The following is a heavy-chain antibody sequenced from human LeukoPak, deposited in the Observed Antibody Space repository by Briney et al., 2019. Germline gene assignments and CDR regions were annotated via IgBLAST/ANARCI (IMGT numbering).Heavy chain of an antibody. D-gene: IGHD3-10*01. CDR2: ISSSGSTK. J-gene: IGHJ4*02. CDR3: AREFRGVTRYFDY. V-gene: IGHV3-48*03. Sequence: PGGSLRLSCAASGFTFSSYAMHWVRQAPGKGLEWVSYISSSGSTKYYADSVKGRFTISRDNAKNSLYLQMNSLRAEDTAVYYCAREFRGVTRYFDYWGQGTLVTVSS. CDR1: GFTFSSYA.